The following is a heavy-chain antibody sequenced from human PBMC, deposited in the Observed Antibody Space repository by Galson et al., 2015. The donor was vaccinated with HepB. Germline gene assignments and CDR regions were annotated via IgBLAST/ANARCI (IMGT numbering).Heavy chain of an antibody. Sequence: SETLSLTCTVSGASVSSSLYYWVWIRQPPEKGLEWIGSVYYTGNTYYTSSLESRVTISLDMSKNQFSLKVNSVTAADTAVYYCARAAGDSSTYANDFWGQGTQVTVSS. D-gene: IGHD5-18*01. CDR2: VYYTGNT. J-gene: IGHJ4*02. V-gene: IGHV4-39*07. CDR1: GASVSSSLYY. CDR3: ARAAGDSSTYANDF.